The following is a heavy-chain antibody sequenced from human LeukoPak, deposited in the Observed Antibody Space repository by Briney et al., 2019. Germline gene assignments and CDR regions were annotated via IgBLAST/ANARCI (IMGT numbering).Heavy chain of an antibody. Sequence: GRSLRLSCVASGFTFSNYAMHWVRRTPDKGLEWVAVISYDGSNKYYADSVKGRFTISRDNSKNTLHLQVGSLRVEDAALYYCARAHTPNVVSATPYRGQGTLVTVSS. D-gene: IGHD2-15*01. V-gene: IGHV3-30-3*01. J-gene: IGHJ4*02. CDR1: GFTFSNYA. CDR3: ARAHTPNVVSATPY. CDR2: ISYDGSNK.